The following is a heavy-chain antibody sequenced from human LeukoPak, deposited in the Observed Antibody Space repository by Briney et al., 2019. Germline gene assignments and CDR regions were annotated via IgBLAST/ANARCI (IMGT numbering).Heavy chain of an antibody. CDR2: ISSSSGTI. V-gene: IGHV3-48*04. CDR3: ARELTDVAGDGLDV. D-gene: IGHD5-12*01. J-gene: IGHJ3*01. CDR1: GFIFSNYN. Sequence: GGSLRLSCAASGFIFSNYNMNWVRQTPGKGLEWLSYISSSSGTIYYADSVKGRFTISRDNAKNSLYLQMSSLRADDTAVYYCARELTDVAGDGLDVWGQGTMVTVSS.